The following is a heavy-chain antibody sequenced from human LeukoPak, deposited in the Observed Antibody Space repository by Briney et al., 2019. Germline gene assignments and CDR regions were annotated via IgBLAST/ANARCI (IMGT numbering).Heavy chain of an antibody. D-gene: IGHD3-16*01. J-gene: IGHJ3*02. CDR2: IDPSDSYT. CDR1: GYSFTNYW. V-gene: IGHV5-10-1*01. CDR3: ARPRRIMFGGRRGAFEI. Sequence: GESLRISCKGSGYSFTNYWISWVRQMPGKGLEWMGRIDPSDSYTNYSPSFQGHLTISADKSISTAYLQWSSLKASDTAVYYCARPRRIMFGGRRGAFEICGQREMCTVSS.